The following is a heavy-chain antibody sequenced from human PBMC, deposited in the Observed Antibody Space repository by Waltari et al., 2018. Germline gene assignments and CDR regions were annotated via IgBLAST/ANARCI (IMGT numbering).Heavy chain of an antibody. D-gene: IGHD3-16*01. CDR3: ANSRSLGGDYVNY. CDR1: GFTFSSYG. V-gene: IGHV3-30*02. Sequence: QVQLVESGGGVVQPGGSLRLSCAASGFTFSSYGMRWVRQAPGKGLEWVAFIRYDGSNKYYADSVKGRFTISRDNSKNTLYLQMNSLRAEDTAVYYCANSRSLGGDYVNYWGQGTLVTVSS. CDR2: IRYDGSNK. J-gene: IGHJ4*02.